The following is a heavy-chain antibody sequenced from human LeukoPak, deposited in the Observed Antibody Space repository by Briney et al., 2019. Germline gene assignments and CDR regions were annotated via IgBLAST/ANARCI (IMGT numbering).Heavy chain of an antibody. CDR3: IRGGANSPFDY. CDR2: IRSKAYGGTT. Sequence: GGSLRLSCTAPGFTFGDYTVTWFRQAPGKGLEWVGFIRSKAYGGTTEDAASVKGRFAISRDDSKSIAYLQMNSLKTEDTAVYYCIRGGANSPFDYWGQGTLVTVSS. V-gene: IGHV3-49*03. CDR1: GFTFGDYT. J-gene: IGHJ4*02. D-gene: IGHD1-1*01.